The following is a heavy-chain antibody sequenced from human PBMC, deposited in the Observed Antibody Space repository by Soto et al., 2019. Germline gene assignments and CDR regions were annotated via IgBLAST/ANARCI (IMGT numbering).Heavy chain of an antibody. CDR1: GGSISSGGYY. Sequence: SETLSLICTVSGGSISSGGYYWSWIRQHPGKGLEWIGYIYYSGSTYYNPSLKSRVTISVDRSNNQFSLKLTSVTAADTAVYYCARHFSVDHFDYWGQGALVTVSS. CDR2: IYYSGST. D-gene: IGHD3-9*01. J-gene: IGHJ4*02. CDR3: ARHFSVDHFDY. V-gene: IGHV4-31*03.